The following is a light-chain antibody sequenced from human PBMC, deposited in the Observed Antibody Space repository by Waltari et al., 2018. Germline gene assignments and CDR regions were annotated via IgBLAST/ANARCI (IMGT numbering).Light chain of an antibody. CDR3: QQYGSSPRT. J-gene: IGKJ1*01. Sequence: EIVLTQSPGTLPLSPGERATLSCRATQSVSSNYLAWYQQKPGQAPRPLIYGASSRATGIPDRFSGSGSGTDFTLTISRLEPEDSAVYYCQQYGSSPRTFGQGTKVEIK. CDR1: QSVSSNY. V-gene: IGKV3-20*01. CDR2: GAS.